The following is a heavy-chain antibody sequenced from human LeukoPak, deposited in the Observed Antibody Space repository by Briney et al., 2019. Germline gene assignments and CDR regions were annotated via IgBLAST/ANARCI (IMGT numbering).Heavy chain of an antibody. CDR3: ARGQKLRPYYYYGMDV. J-gene: IGHJ6*02. CDR1: GYTFTGYY. D-gene: IGHD1-26*01. Sequence: ASVKVSCKASGYTFTGYYMHWVRPAPGQGLEWMGWINPNSGGTNYAQKFQGRVTMTRDTSISTAYMELSRLRSDDTAVYYCARGQKLRPYYYYGMDVWGQGTTVTVSS. V-gene: IGHV1-2*02. CDR2: INPNSGGT.